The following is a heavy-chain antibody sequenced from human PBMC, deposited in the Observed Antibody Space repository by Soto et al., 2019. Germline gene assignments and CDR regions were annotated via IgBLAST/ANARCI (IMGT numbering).Heavy chain of an antibody. J-gene: IGHJ4*02. CDR2: IYYSGST. CDR3: ARLVWGLVSY. CDR1: GGSISSSSYY. Sequence: QLQLQESGPGLVKPSETLSLTCTVSGGSISSSSYYWGWIRQPPGKGLEWIGNIYYSGSTYYNPPLKSRVTISVDTSKNQFSLKLTSVTAADTAVYYCARLVWGLVSYWGQGTLVTVSS. V-gene: IGHV4-39*01. D-gene: IGHD3-16*01.